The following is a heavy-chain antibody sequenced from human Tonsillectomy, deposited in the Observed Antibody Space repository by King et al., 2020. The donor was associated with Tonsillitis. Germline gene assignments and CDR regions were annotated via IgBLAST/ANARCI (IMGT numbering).Heavy chain of an antibody. CDR2: LYSGGNT. D-gene: IGHD5-12*01. CDR3: ARDKRSYSGPYLDYYGLDV. Sequence: VQLVESGGGLIQPGGSLRLSCAASGFTVSSNFMNWVRQAPGKGLEWVSVLYSGGNTYYADSVKGRFIISRDNSKNTVFLQMNSLRAEDTAVYYCARDKRSYSGPYLDYYGLDVWGQGTTVTVSS. V-gene: IGHV3-53*01. CDR1: GFTVSSNF. J-gene: IGHJ6*02.